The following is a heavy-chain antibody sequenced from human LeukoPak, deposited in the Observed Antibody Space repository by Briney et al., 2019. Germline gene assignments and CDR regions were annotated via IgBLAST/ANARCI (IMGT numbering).Heavy chain of an antibody. CDR1: GFTFSSYW. Sequence: PGGSLRLACAASGFTFSSYWMHWVRQAPGKGLLWLSRINTDGNTTNYADSVKGRFTISRDNARNTLYLQMNSLRAEDTAVYYCARDPGRGGKAVMDYWGQGTLVTVSS. CDR3: ARDPGRGGKAVMDY. D-gene: IGHD3-16*01. V-gene: IGHV3-74*01. J-gene: IGHJ4*02. CDR2: INTDGNTT.